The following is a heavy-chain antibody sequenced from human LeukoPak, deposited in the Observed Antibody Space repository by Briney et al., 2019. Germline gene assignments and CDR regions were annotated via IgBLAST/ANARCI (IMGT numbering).Heavy chain of an antibody. D-gene: IGHD2-21*01. Sequence: GGSLRLSCAVSGFTFSNYWMSWVRQAPGKGLEWVANINQDGSEKYYVGSVKGRFTISRDNAKNSLYLQMDSLRADDTAVYYCAGQRYCVAWGQGTLVTVSS. CDR1: GFTFSNYW. CDR3: AGQRYCVA. J-gene: IGHJ5*02. V-gene: IGHV3-7*01. CDR2: INQDGSEK.